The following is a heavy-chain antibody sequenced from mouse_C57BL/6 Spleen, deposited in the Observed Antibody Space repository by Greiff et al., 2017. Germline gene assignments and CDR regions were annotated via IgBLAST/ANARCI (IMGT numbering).Heavy chain of an antibody. Sequence: QVQLQQPGTELVKPGALVKLSCKASGYTFTSYWMHWVKQRPGQGLEWIGNINPSNGGTNYNEKFKSKATLTVDKSSSTAYMQLSSLTSEDSAVYYCARGGYYGSSPYYFDYWGQGTTLTVSS. D-gene: IGHD1-1*01. CDR2: INPSNGGT. V-gene: IGHV1-53*01. CDR1: GYTFTSYW. J-gene: IGHJ2*01. CDR3: ARGGYYGSSPYYFDY.